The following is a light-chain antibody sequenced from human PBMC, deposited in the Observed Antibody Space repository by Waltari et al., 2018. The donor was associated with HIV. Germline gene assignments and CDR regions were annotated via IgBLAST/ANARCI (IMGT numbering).Light chain of an antibody. V-gene: IGKV3-15*01. CDR3: QQYNNWPYT. CDR1: QSVDSD. J-gene: IGKJ2*01. Sequence: ERVMTQPPTTLSASPGERATLSCRASQSVDSDLAWYQQKPGQPPRLLISGASTRATGIPARFSGSGSGIEFTLTINSLQSEDFAIYYCQQYNNWPYTFGQGTRLDIK. CDR2: GAS.